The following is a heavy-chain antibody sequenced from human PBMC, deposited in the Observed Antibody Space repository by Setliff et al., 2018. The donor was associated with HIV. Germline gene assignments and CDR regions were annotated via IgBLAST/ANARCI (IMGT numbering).Heavy chain of an antibody. CDR3: ARSRGNYDSSGYYRWDIFDS. J-gene: IGHJ4*02. Sequence: SETLSLTCGVSGYSISSGYYWGWIRQPPGKGLEWIGSIYHNGITYYNPSLKSRVTISVDTSKNQFSLKLTSVTATDTAVYYCARSRGNYDSSGYYRWDIFDSWGQGTLVTVSS. V-gene: IGHV4-38-2*01. CDR2: IYHNGIT. CDR1: GYSISSGYY. D-gene: IGHD3-22*01.